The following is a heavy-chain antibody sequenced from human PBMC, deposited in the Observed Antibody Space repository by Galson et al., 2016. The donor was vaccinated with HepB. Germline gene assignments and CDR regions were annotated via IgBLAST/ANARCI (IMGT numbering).Heavy chain of an antibody. J-gene: IGHJ4*02. CDR2: IRRKTNNYAT. CDR3: SAYYDFWSAENNYFES. Sequence: SLRLSCAASGFRFSGAAFHWVRQASGKGLEWVGRIRRKTNNYATAYAASVNGRFTISRDDSRNTAYLQMNSLKAEDTAIYYCSAYYDFWSAENNYFESWGQGSLVTVSS. CDR1: GFRFSGAA. V-gene: IGHV3-73*01. D-gene: IGHD3-3*01.